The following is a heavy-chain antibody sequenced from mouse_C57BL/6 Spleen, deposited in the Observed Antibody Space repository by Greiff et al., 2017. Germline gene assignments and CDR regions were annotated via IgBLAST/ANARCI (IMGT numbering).Heavy chain of an antibody. CDR1: GYAFTNYL. V-gene: IGHV1-54*01. Sequence: QVQLQQSGAELVRPGTSVKVSCKASGYAFTNYLIEWVKQRPGQGLEWIGVINPGSGGTNYNEKFKGKATLTADKSSSTAYMQLSSLTSEDSAVYFCARGSSYNYYAMDYWGQGTSVTVSS. D-gene: IGHD1-1*01. J-gene: IGHJ4*01. CDR3: ARGSSYNYYAMDY. CDR2: INPGSGGT.